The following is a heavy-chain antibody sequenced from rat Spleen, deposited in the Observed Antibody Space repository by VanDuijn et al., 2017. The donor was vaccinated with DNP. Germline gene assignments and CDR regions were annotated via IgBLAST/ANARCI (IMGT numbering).Heavy chain of an antibody. CDR1: GFSLTSYG. Sequence: QVQLRESGPGLVQPSQTLSLACTVSGFSLTSYGVSWIRQPPGKGLEWMGVMWSNGGTDYNSAIKSRLSISRDTSKSQVFLKMHSLQTEDTAMYFCVRTPSRTTGAMDAWGQGTSVTVSS. D-gene: IGHD1-10*01. J-gene: IGHJ4*01. CDR3: VRTPSRTTGAMDA. V-gene: IGHV2-47*01. CDR2: MWSNGGT.